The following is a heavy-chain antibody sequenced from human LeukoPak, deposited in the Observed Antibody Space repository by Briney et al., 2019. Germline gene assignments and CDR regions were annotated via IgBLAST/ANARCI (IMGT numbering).Heavy chain of an antibody. CDR2: VDGGGGGT. D-gene: IGHD6-13*01. V-gene: IGHV3-23*01. Sequence: GGSLRLSCAASGFTLSSYAMTWVRQAPGRGLEWVSSVDGGGGGTYYADSVKGRFTISRDNSKDTLYSQMNGLRAEDTAVYFCAKQSAGSAAWYSLHYDFWGQGTLITVSS. CDR3: AKQSAGSAAWYSLHYDF. J-gene: IGHJ4*02. CDR1: GFTLSSYA.